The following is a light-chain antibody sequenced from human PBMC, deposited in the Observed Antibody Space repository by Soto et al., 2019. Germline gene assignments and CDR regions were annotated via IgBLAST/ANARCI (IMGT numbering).Light chain of an antibody. J-gene: IGKJ5*01. Sequence: DIHMTHSPSSLSASLGDRVTITCRASHSITNYLNWYQQKPGKAPKLLIYAASSLQSGVPSRFSGSGSGTHFTLTISSLQPEDFATYYCQQLHGYPITFGQGTRLEIK. CDR1: HSITNY. CDR3: QQLHGYPIT. V-gene: IGKV1-39*01. CDR2: AAS.